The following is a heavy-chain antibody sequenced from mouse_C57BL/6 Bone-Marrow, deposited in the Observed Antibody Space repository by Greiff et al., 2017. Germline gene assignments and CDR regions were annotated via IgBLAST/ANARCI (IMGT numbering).Heavy chain of an antibody. V-gene: IGHV1-81*01. J-gene: IGHJ3*01. CDR1: GYTFTSYG. CDR3: ARNTTVPFAY. Sequence: QVQLKQSGAELARPGASVKLSCKASGYTFTSYGISWVKQRTGQGLEWIGEIYPRSGNTYYNEKFKGKATLTADKSSSTAYMELRSLTSEDSAVYFCARNTTVPFAYWGQGTLVTVSA. CDR2: IYPRSGNT. D-gene: IGHD1-1*01.